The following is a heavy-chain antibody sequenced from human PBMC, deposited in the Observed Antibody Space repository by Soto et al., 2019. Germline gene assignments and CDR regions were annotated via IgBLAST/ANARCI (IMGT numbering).Heavy chain of an antibody. J-gene: IGHJ4*02. CDR2: INHSGST. D-gene: IGHD3-22*01. CDR3: ARGNFYDSSGYPQDY. CDR1: GGSFSGYY. Sequence: PSETLCLTCAVYGGSFSGYYWSWIRQPPGKGLEWIGEINHSGSTDYNPSLKSRVTISVDTSKNQFSLKLSSVTAADTAVYYCARGNFYDSSGYPQDYWGQGTLVTVSS. V-gene: IGHV4-34*01.